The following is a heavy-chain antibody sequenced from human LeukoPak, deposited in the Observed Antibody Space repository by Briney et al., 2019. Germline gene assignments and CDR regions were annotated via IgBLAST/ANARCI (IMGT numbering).Heavy chain of an antibody. CDR1: GFAFGSYA. D-gene: IGHD3-9*01. CDR3: SKQVDFDPADAFDV. CDR2: ISGSDDST. V-gene: IGHV3-23*01. J-gene: IGHJ3*01. Sequence: PGGALRLSCAASGFAFGSYAMGWVRQAPGKGLEWVSAISGSDDSTYYADSVKGRFTTSRDKSKNTRYLQMNSLRAEDTAVYYCSKQVDFDPADAFDVWGQGTMVTVSS.